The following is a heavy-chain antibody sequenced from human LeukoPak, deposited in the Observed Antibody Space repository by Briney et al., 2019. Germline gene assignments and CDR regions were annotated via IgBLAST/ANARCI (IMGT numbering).Heavy chain of an antibody. CDR2: ISYDGNKE. Sequence: GRSLRLSCAASGFSFSSYGMHWVRQAPGKGLEWVAVISYDGNKEYHVDSVKGRFTISRDNSKNMLYLQMDSLRAEDTAAYHCARERATSTSTWSFDYWGQGTLVTVSS. CDR1: GFSFSSYG. CDR3: ARERATSTSTWSFDY. V-gene: IGHV3-30*03. J-gene: IGHJ4*02. D-gene: IGHD2-2*01.